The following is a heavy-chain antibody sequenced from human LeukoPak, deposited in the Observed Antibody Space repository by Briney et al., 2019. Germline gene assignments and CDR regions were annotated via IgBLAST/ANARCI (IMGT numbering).Heavy chain of an antibody. J-gene: IGHJ3*02. CDR1: GRPFSSSI. V-gene: IGHV3-30*03. CDR2: MSFDGSQ. D-gene: IGHD5-12*01. Sequence: GGSLRLSCALSGRPFSSSIMHWVRQAPGKGLEWVAGMSFDGSQYYVDSVKGRFTISRDNSGNTVFLHMTSLRPEDTAVYFCAREGHTSGFCGAFDIWGQVTTVTISS. CDR3: AREGHTSGFCGAFDI.